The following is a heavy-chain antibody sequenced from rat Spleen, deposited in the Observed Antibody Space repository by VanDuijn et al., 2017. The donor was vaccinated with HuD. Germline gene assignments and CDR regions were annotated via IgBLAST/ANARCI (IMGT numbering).Heavy chain of an antibody. V-gene: IGHV5-27*01. CDR2: ISTAGSNT. CDR1: GFTFSDYY. D-gene: IGHD1-6*01. J-gene: IGHJ2*01. Sequence: EVQLVESDGGLVQPGRSLKLSCTASGFTFSDYYMAWVRQAPTKGLEWVAYISTAGSNTFYRDSVKGRFTISRDNDKSTLHLQMDSLRSEDTATYYCTTWDYYDNRFDYWGQGVMVTVSS. CDR3: TTWDYYDNRFDY.